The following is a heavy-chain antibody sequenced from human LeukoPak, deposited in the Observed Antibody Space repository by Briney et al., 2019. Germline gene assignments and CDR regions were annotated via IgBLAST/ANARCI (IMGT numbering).Heavy chain of an antibody. CDR1: GFTFSSYW. J-gene: IGHJ3*02. D-gene: IGHD3-3*01. V-gene: IGHV3-21*01. CDR3: ARGSRFGVVERDAFDI. CDR2: ISSSSSYI. Sequence: PGGSLRLSCAASGFTFSSYWMSWVRQAPGKGLEWVSSISSSSSYIYYADSVKGRFTISRDNAKNSLYLQMNSLRAEDTAVYYCARGSRFGVVERDAFDIWGQGTMVTVSS.